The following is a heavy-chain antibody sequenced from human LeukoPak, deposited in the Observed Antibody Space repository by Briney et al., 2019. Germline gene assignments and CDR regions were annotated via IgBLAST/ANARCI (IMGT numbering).Heavy chain of an antibody. V-gene: IGHV1-18*01. CDR1: GYTFTSYG. CDR2: ISAYNGNT. J-gene: IGHJ6*02. D-gene: IGHD6-13*01. CDR3: AREQQLAPHYYYYGMDV. Sequence: ASVKVSCKASGYTFTSYGISWVRQAPGQGLEWMGWISAYNGNTSYAQKLQGRVTMTTDTSTSTAYMELRSLRSDDTAVYYCAREQQLAPHYYYYGMDVWGQGTTVTVSS.